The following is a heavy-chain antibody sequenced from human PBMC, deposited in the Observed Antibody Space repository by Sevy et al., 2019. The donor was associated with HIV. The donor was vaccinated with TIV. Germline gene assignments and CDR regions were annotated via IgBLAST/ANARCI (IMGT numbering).Heavy chain of an antibody. Sequence: ASVKVSCKASGYTFTSYDINWVRQATGQRLEWMGWMKPHSGNTGSAQKFQRRVTMTRNTSISTAYMEQSSLRSEDTAVYYCAVGRGSLYYYYGMDVWGQGTTVTVSS. CDR2: MKPHSGNT. D-gene: IGHD6-13*01. CDR3: AVGRGSLYYYYGMDV. CDR1: GYTFTSYD. V-gene: IGHV1-8*01. J-gene: IGHJ6*02.